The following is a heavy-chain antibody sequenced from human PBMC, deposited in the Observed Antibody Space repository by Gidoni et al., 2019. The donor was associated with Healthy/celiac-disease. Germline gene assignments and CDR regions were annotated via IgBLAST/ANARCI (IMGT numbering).Heavy chain of an antibody. CDR2: IYYSGST. D-gene: IGHD3-22*01. CDR1: GCSLSTGGYY. V-gene: IGHV4-31*03. CDR3: AAQYYYDSSGYYYAFDI. Sequence: QVQLQESGPGLVKPSQTLSLTCTVSGCSLSTGGYYWSWIRQHPGKGLEWIGYIYYSGSTYYNPSLKSRVTISVDTSKNQFSLKLSSVTAADTAVYYCAAQYYYDSSGYYYAFDIWGQGTMVTVSS. J-gene: IGHJ3*02.